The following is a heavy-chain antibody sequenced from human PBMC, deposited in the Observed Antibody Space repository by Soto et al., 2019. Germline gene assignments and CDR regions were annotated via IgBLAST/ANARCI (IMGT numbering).Heavy chain of an antibody. CDR2: IIPIFGTA. Sequence: QVQLVQSGAEVKKPGSSVKVSCKASGGTFSSYAISWVRQAPGQGLEWMGGIIPIFGTANYAQKFQGRVTITADKSTSTAYMERSSLRSEDTAVYYCAREGGSWHPYYYYYGMDVWGQGTTVTVSS. V-gene: IGHV1-69*06. CDR1: GGTFSSYA. D-gene: IGHD6-13*01. J-gene: IGHJ6*02. CDR3: AREGGSWHPYYYYYGMDV.